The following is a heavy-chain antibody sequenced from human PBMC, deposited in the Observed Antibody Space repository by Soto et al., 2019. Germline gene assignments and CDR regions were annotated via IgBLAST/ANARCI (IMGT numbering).Heavy chain of an antibody. Sequence: GASVKVSCKASGYTFTSYYMHWVRQAPGQGLEWMGIINPSGGSTSYAQKFQGRVTMTRDTSTSTVYMELSSLRSEDTAVYYCARRAHYYDSSGNFDYWGQGTLVTVSS. V-gene: IGHV1-46*01. CDR2: INPSGGST. CDR3: ARRAHYYDSSGNFDY. J-gene: IGHJ4*02. D-gene: IGHD3-22*01. CDR1: GYTFTSYY.